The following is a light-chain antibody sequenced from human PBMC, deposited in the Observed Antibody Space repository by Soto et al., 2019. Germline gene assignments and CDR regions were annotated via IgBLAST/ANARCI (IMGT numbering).Light chain of an antibody. Sequence: QSVLTQPSSVSEAPRQRVTISCSGASSNIGNNAVNWYQQVPGKAPKLLIYYDDLLPSGVSDRFSGSKSGTSASLAISGLQSEDEAYYYCAAWDDSLNGPLFGGGTKLTVL. CDR2: YDD. V-gene: IGLV1-36*01. J-gene: IGLJ2*01. CDR3: AAWDDSLNGPL. CDR1: SSNIGNNA.